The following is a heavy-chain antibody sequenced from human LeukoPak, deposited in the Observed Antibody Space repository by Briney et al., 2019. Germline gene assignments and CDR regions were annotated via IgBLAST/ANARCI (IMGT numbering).Heavy chain of an antibody. CDR3: ASGDYDEYYYYMDV. D-gene: IGHD4-17*01. CDR1: GGSIGSYY. V-gene: IGHV4-59*01. Sequence: PSETLSLTCTVSGGSIGSYYWSWIRQPPGKGLEWIGYIYYSGSTNYNPSLKSRLTISVDTSKNQLSLKLSSVTAADTAVYYCASGDYDEYYYYMDVWGKGTTVTVSS. J-gene: IGHJ6*03. CDR2: IYYSGST.